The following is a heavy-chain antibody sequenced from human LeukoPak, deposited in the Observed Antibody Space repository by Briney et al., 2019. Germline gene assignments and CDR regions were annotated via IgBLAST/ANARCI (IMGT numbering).Heavy chain of an antibody. CDR3: AKDEEAYSYGIDY. CDR2: INPNSGGT. J-gene: IGHJ4*02. Sequence: ASVKVSCKASGYTFTGYYMHWVRQAPGQGLEWMGWINPNSGGTNYAQKFQGRVTMTRDTSISTAYMELSRLRSDDTAVYYCAKDEEAYSYGIDYWGQGTLVTVSS. V-gene: IGHV1-2*02. D-gene: IGHD5-18*01. CDR1: GYTFTGYY.